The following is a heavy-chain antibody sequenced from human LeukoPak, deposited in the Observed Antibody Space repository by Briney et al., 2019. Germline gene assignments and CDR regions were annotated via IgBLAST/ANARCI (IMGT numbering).Heavy chain of an antibody. J-gene: IGHJ4*02. V-gene: IGHV3-20*04. CDR2: INWKGGST. CDR1: GFTFDDYG. CDR3: ARDFSYYYDSSGSFDY. D-gene: IGHD3-22*01. Sequence: GGSLRLSCAASGFTFDDYGMSWVRHAPGKGLEWVSGINWKGGSTGYADSVKGRFTISRDNAKNSLYLQMNSLRAEDTALYYCARDFSYYYDSSGSFDYWGQGTLVTVSS.